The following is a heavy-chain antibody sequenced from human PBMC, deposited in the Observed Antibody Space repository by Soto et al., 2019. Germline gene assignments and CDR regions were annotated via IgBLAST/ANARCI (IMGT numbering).Heavy chain of an antibody. CDR3: ARDARYYDMDV. J-gene: IGHJ6*03. CDR2: INNDGSST. Sequence: GGSLRLSCSASGFTFSSYWMHWVRQAPGKGLVWVSHINNDGSSTIYADSVRGRFTISRDNAKNTLYLEMNGLRAEDTAVYFCARDARYYDMDVWGKGTTVTVSS. V-gene: IGHV3-74*01. CDR1: GFTFSSYW. D-gene: IGHD6-6*01.